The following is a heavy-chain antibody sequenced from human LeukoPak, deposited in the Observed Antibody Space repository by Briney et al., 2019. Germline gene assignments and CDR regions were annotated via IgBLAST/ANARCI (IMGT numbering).Heavy chain of an antibody. J-gene: IGHJ4*02. CDR2: IYRSGST. CDR3: ARANGYNPPFDS. CDR1: GGSIENFY. D-gene: IGHD5-24*01. V-gene: IGHV4-4*09. Sequence: SETLSLTCSVSGGSIENFYWSWIRQPPGKSLEWIGYIYRSGSTNYNPSLKSRVTMSIDPSKNQFSLKLMSVTAADTALYYCARANGYNPPFDSWGQGTLVTVSS.